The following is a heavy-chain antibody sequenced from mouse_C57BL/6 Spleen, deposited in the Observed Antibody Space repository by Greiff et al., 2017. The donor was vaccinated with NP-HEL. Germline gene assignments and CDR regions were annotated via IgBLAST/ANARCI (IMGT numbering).Heavy chain of an antibody. J-gene: IGHJ4*01. V-gene: IGHV1-82*01. CDR3: ASAEYYAMDY. CDR2: IYPGDGDT. CDR1: GYAFSSSW. Sequence: QVQLKESGPELVKPGASVKISCKASGYAFSSSWMNWVKQRPGKGLEWIGRIYPGDGDTNYNGKFKGKATLTADKSSSTAYMQLSSLTSEDSAVYFCASAEYYAMDYWGQGTSVPVSS.